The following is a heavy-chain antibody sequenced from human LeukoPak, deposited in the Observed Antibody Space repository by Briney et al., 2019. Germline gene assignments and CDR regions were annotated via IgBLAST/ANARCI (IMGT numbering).Heavy chain of an antibody. CDR2: IYYSGST. Sequence: SETLSLTCTVSGGSVSSYYWSWIRQPPGKGLEWIGYIYYSGSTNYNPSLKSRVTTSLDTSKNQFSLKLSSVTAADTAVYYCAKLSGWYYFDYWGQGTLVTVSS. CDR3: AKLSGWYYFDY. V-gene: IGHV4-59*08. D-gene: IGHD6-19*01. J-gene: IGHJ4*02. CDR1: GGSVSSYY.